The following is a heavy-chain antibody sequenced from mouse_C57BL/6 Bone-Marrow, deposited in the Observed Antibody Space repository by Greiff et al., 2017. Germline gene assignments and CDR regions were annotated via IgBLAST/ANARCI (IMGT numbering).Heavy chain of an antibody. CDR3: ARHYVSSLDY. D-gene: IGHD1-1*01. CDR2: IDPSDSET. CDR1: GYTFTSYW. V-gene: IGHV1-52*01. Sequence: QVQLQQPGAELVRPGSSVKLSCKASGYTFTSYWMHWVKQRPIQGLEWIGNIDPSDSETHYNQKFKDKATLTVDKSSSTAYMQLSSLTSEDSAVYYCARHYVSSLDYWGQGTTLTVSS. J-gene: IGHJ2*01.